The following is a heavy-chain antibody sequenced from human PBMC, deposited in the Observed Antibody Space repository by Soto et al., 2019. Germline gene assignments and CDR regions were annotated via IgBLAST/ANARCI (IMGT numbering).Heavy chain of an antibody. D-gene: IGHD2-2*01. CDR1: GFTVSSNY. CDR2: IRSKAYGGTT. Sequence: GGSLRLSCAASGFTVSSNYMSWVRQAPGKGLEWVGFIRSKAYGGTTEYAASVKGRFTISRDDSKSIAYLQMNSLKTEDTAVYYCTRDLRYCSSSTCYAPDYWGQGTLVTVSS. J-gene: IGHJ4*02. CDR3: TRDLRYCSSSTCYAPDY. V-gene: IGHV3-49*04.